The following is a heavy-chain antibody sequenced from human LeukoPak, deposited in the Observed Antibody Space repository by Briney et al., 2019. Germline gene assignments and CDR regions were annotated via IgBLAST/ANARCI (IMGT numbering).Heavy chain of an antibody. J-gene: IGHJ4*02. CDR3: AKATYYDFWSGYPDY. CDR2: ISWNSGSA. V-gene: IGHV3-9*01. D-gene: IGHD3-3*01. CDR1: GFTFDDYA. Sequence: PGRSLRLSCAASGFTFDDYAMHWVRHAPGKGLEWVSGISWNSGSAGYADSVKGRFTISRDNAKNSLYLQMNSLRAEDTALYYCAKATYYDFWSGYPDYWGQGTLVTVSS.